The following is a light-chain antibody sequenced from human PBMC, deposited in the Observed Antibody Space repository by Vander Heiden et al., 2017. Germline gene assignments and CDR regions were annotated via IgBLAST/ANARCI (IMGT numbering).Light chain of an antibody. J-gene: IGKJ4*01. CDR1: QSISSW. Sequence: DIQMTQSPSTLSASVGDRVTITCRASQSISSWLAWYQQKPGKAPKLLIYAASSLESGVPSRFSGSGSGTEFTLTISRLQPDDFATYYCQQYKSDPYTFGRGTKLEIK. CDR3: QQYKSDPYT. V-gene: IGKV1-5*01. CDR2: AAS.